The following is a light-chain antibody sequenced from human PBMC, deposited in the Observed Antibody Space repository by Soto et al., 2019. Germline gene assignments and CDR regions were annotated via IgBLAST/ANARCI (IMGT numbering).Light chain of an antibody. V-gene: IGKV3-15*01. CDR2: VAS. Sequence: EIVMTQSPATLSVSPGERATLSCRASQSVSSNLAWYQQKPGQTPKLLIYVASTRATGIPARFSGSGYGTEVTLTISSVQSEDVAVYYCQQYNVWTLTFGGETKVEFK. CDR3: QQYNVWTLT. J-gene: IGKJ4*01. CDR1: QSVSSN.